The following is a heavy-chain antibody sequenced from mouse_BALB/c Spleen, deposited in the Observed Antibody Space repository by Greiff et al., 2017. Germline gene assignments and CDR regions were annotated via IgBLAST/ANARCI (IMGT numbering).Heavy chain of an antibody. CDR3: ARPGHYGTDYYAMDY. J-gene: IGHJ4*01. Sequence: VKLLESGGGLVQPGGSLKLSCAASGFDFSRYWMSWVRQAPGKGLEWIGEINPDSSTINYTPSLKDKFIISRDNAKNTLYLQMSKVRSEDTALYYCARPGHYGTDYYAMDYWGQGTSVTVSS. CDR1: GFDFSRYW. CDR2: INPDSSTI. D-gene: IGHD1-1*01. V-gene: IGHV4-1*02.